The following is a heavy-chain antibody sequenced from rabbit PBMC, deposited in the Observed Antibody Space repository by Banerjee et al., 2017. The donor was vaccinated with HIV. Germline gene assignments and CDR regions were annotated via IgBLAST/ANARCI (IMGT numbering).Heavy chain of an antibody. CDR1: GFDFSSNA. J-gene: IGHJ6*01. V-gene: IGHV1S47*01. Sequence: QQQLVESGGGLVKPGASLTLTCKASGFDFSSNAINWVRQAPGKGLEWIAYIDNGDGTTYYASWAKGRFTISKTSSTTVTLQMSSLTAADTATYFCARRHSYDDYVDLWGPGTLVTVS. D-gene: IGHD2-1*01. CDR3: ARRHSYDDYVDL. CDR2: IDNGDGTT.